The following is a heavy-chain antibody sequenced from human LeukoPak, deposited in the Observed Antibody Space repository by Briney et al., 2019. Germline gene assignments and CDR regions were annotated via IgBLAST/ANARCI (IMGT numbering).Heavy chain of an antibody. Sequence: GGSLRLSCAASGFIFSSYAMHWVRQAPGKGLEWVAVISYDGSNKYYADSVKGRFTISRDNSKNTLYLQMNSLRAEDTAVYYCAIACGGDCYSDYWGQGTLVTVSS. V-gene: IGHV3-30*04. CDR2: ISYDGSNK. CDR1: GFIFSSYA. CDR3: AIACGGDCYSDY. J-gene: IGHJ4*02. D-gene: IGHD2-21*02.